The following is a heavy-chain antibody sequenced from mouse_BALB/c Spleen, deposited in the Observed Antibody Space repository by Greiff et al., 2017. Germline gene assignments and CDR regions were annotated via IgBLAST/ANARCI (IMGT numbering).Heavy chain of an antibody. D-gene: IGHD2-10*02. CDR1: GFAFSSYD. J-gene: IGHJ4*01. CDR2: ISSGGGST. V-gene: IGHV5-12-1*01. Sequence: EVQRVESGEGLVKPGGSLKLSCAASGFAFSSYDMSWVRQTPEKRLEWVAYISSGGGSTYYPDTVKGRFTISRDNAKNTLYLQMSSLKSEATAMYYCARLYGNYSYAMDYWGQGTSVTVSS. CDR3: ARLYGNYSYAMDY.